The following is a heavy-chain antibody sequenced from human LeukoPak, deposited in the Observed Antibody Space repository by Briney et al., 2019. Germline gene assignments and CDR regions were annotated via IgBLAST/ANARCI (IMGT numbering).Heavy chain of an antibody. V-gene: IGHV5-51*01. CDR1: GYRFTDYW. D-gene: IGHD1-7*01. J-gene: IGHJ6*02. CDR3: ARGAAGTTPDYYYFGLDV. Sequence: GESLKISCKGSGYRFTDYWNGWVRQMPGKGLEWMGTIYPGDSDTRYSPSFQGQVTISADKSINTAHLQWSSLKASDTAMYYCARGAAGTTPDYYYFGLDVWGQGTTVRVSS. CDR2: IYPGDSDT.